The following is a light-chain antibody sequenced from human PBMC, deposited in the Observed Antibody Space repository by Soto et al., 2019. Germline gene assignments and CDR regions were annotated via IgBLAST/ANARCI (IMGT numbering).Light chain of an antibody. V-gene: IGKV1-39*02. CDR2: AAS. J-gene: IGKJ1*01. Sequence: IQVTQSPSVLSASVLDIVTITCRASQSIKNYLNVYQQKPGKAPKLLIYAASSLQSGVPSRFSGSGSGTDFTLTISSLDPEDFAVYFCQKYGYSPRKFGQGTKVDIK. CDR1: QSIKNY. CDR3: QKYGYSPRK.